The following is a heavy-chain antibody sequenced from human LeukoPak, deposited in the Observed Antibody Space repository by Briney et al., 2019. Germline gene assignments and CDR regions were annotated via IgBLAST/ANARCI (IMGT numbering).Heavy chain of an antibody. D-gene: IGHD3-16*02. CDR1: GGSFSGYY. CDR2: INHSGST. CDR3: ARGGHRDYVWGSYRSFDY. J-gene: IGHJ4*02. V-gene: IGHV4-34*01. Sequence: RPSETLSLTCAVYGGSFSGYYWSWIRQPPGKGLEWIGEINHSGSTNYNPSLKSRVTISVDTSKNQFSLKLSSVTAADTAVYYCARGGHRDYVWGSYRSFDYWGQGTLVTVSS.